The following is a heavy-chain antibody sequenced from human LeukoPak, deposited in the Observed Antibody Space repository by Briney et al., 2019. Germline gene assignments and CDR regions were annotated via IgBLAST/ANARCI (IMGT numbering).Heavy chain of an antibody. Sequence: PGGSLRLSCAASGFTVSSNHMSWVRQAPGKGLEWVSVIYSGGSTYYADSVKGRFTISRDSAKNTLYLQMNGLRAEDTAVYYCARDPSSFGLDVWGQGTTVTVSS. V-gene: IGHV3-66*01. CDR1: GFTVSSNH. D-gene: IGHD6-6*01. CDR2: IYSGGST. CDR3: ARDPSSFGLDV. J-gene: IGHJ6*02.